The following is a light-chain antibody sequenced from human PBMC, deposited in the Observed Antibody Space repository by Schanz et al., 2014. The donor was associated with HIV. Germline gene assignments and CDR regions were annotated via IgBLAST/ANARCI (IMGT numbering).Light chain of an antibody. CDR2: SGN. Sequence: QSVLTQPPSASGTPGQTVTISCSGSSSNIGSNGVNWYQQFPGTAPKLLIYSGNQRPSGVPDRFSGSKSGTSASLAISGLQTEDEGDYYCQAYDSSLSGPVVFGGGTKLTVL. J-gene: IGLJ2*01. CDR3: QAYDSSLSGPVV. CDR1: SSNIGSNG. V-gene: IGLV1-44*01.